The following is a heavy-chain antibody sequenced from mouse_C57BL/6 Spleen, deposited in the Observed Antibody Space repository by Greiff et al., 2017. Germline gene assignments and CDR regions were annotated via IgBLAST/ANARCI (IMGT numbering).Heavy chain of an antibody. D-gene: IGHD2-1*01. Sequence: EVHLVESGGGLVKPGGSLKLSCAASGFTFSDYGMHWVRQAPEKGLEWVAYISSGSSTIYYADTVKGRFTISRDNAKNTLFLQMTSLRSEDTAMYYCARGGNYDFDYWGQGTTLTVSS. CDR2: ISSGSSTI. CDR3: ARGGNYDFDY. J-gene: IGHJ2*01. CDR1: GFTFSDYG. V-gene: IGHV5-17*01.